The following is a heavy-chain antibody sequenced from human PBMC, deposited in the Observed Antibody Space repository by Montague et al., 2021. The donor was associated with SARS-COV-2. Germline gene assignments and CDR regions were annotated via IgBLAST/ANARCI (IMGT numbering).Heavy chain of an antibody. CDR1: GFTFSSYA. CDR3: ARDGREGLLWLGEILFGWFDH. J-gene: IGHJ5*02. Sequence: SLRLSCAASGFTFSSYAMPWVRQAPGKGLEWVAVISYDGSNKYYADSVKGRFTISRDNSKNTLYLQMNSLRAEDTAVYYCARDGREGLLWLGEILFGWFDHWGQGTLVTVSS. CDR2: ISYDGSNK. D-gene: IGHD3-10*01. V-gene: IGHV3-30*04.